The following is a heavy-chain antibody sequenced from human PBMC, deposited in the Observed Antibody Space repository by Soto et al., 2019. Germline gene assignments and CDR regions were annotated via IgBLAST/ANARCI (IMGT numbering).Heavy chain of an antibody. CDR3: ARERPDGARLDP. CDR1: GGSISSGDYY. V-gene: IGHV4-30-4*01. CDR2: IYHSGST. D-gene: IGHD6-6*01. Sequence: QVQLQESGPGLVKPSQTLSLTCTVSGGSISSGDYYWSWIRQPPGKGLEWIGYIYHSGSTYYNPSLKSRVTISVNTSKNQFSLKLSSVTAADTAVYYCARERPDGARLDPWGQGTLATVSS. J-gene: IGHJ5*02.